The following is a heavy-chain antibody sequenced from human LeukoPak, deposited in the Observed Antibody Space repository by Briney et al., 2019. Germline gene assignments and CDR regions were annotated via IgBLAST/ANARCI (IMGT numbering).Heavy chain of an antibody. Sequence: ASVKVSCKVSGYTLTELSMHWVRQAPGKGLEWMGGFDPEDGETIYAQKFQGRVTMTEDTSTDTAYMELSSLRSEDTAVYYCATAYYDSSGYPADRHPLDYWGQGTLVTVSS. D-gene: IGHD3-22*01. CDR3: ATAYYDSSGYPADRHPLDY. J-gene: IGHJ4*02. CDR2: FDPEDGET. CDR1: GYTLTELS. V-gene: IGHV1-24*01.